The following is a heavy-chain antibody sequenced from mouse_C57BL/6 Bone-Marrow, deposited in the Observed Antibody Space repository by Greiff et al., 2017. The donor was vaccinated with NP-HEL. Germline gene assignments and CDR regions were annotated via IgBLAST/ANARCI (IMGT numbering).Heavy chain of an antibody. J-gene: IGHJ4*01. D-gene: IGHD2-1*01. V-gene: IGHV1-82*01. Sequence: QVQLKQSGPELVKPGASVKISCKASGYAFSSSWMNWVKQRPGKGLEWIGRIYPGDGDTNYNGKFKGKATLTADKSSSTAYMQLSSLTSEDSAVYFGTRPGNYSPYYAMGCWGQGASVTVS. CDR1: GYAFSSSW. CDR3: TRPGNYSPYYAMGC. CDR2: IYPGDGDT.